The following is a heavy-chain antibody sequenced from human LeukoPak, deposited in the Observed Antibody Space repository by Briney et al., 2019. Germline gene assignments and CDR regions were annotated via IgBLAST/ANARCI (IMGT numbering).Heavy chain of an antibody. V-gene: IGHV1-2*02. CDR2: INPNSGGT. CDR3: ARDRTTVSTLRCFDL. J-gene: IGHJ2*01. D-gene: IGHD4-17*01. Sequence: ASVKVSCKASGYTFTGYYMHWVRQAPGQGLEWMGWINPNSGGTNYAQKFQGRVTMTRDTSISTAYMELSRLRSDDTAVYYCARDRTTVSTLRCFDLWGRGTLVTVSS. CDR1: GYTFTGYY.